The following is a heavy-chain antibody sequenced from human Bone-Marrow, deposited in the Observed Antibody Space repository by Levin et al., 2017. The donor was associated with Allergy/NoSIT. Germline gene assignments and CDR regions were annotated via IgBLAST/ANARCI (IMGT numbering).Heavy chain of an antibody. CDR3: ARDGSDSSGSKWTICDY. J-gene: IGHJ4*02. V-gene: IGHV1-2*04. D-gene: IGHD3-22*01. Sequence: GESLKISCKASGYTFTGYYMHWVRQAPGQGLEWMGWINPNSGGTNYAQKFQGWVTMTRDTSISTAYMELSRLRSDDTAVYYCARDGSDSSGSKWTICDYWGQGTLVTVSS. CDR2: INPNSGGT. CDR1: GYTFTGYY.